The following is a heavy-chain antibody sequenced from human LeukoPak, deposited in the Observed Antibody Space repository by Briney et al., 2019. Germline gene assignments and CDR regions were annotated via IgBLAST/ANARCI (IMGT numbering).Heavy chain of an antibody. CDR2: IYYSGST. CDR3: ARGSSWVKIDY. CDR1: GGSISSYY. Sequence: PSETLSLTCTVSGGSISSYYWSWIRQPPGKGLEWIGYIYYSGSTNYNPSLKSRVTISVDTSKNQFSLKLSSVTAAGTAVYYCARGSSWVKIDYWGQGTLVTVSS. D-gene: IGHD6-13*01. V-gene: IGHV4-59*01. J-gene: IGHJ4*02.